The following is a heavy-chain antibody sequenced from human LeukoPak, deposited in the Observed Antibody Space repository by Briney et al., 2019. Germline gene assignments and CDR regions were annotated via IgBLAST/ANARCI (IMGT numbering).Heavy chain of an antibody. CDR1: GGSISSSSYY. D-gene: IGHD2-15*01. V-gene: IGHV4-39*07. CDR3: ARVKGYCSGGSCQLLDY. Sequence: PSETLSLTCTVSGGSISSSSYYWGWIGQPPGKGLEWIGSIYYSGSTYYNPSLKSRVTISVDTSKNQFSLKLSSVTAADTAVYYCARVKGYCSGGSCQLLDYWGQGTLVTVSS. J-gene: IGHJ4*02. CDR2: IYYSGST.